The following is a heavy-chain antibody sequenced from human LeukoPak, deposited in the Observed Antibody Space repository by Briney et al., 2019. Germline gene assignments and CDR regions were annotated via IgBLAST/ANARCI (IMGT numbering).Heavy chain of an antibody. Sequence: GGSLRLSCAASGFTVYRKHMTWVRQAPGKGLQWISFIYTGGNTYYSDSVKGRFTVSRDTSKNTLYLQMDSLRDEDTGVYRCAARDGGDYPYFDYWGPGTLVTVSS. CDR3: AARDGGDYPYFDY. J-gene: IGHJ4*02. V-gene: IGHV3-66*01. D-gene: IGHD4-17*01. CDR1: GFTVYRKH. CDR2: IYTGGNT.